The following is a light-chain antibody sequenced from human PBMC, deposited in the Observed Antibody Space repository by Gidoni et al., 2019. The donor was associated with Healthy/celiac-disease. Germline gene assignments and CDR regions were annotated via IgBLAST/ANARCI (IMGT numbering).Light chain of an antibody. V-gene: IGKV1-8*01. CDR1: QGISSY. CDR3: QQYYSYPQGRT. Sequence: AIRITHSHSSFSSSTGDGVTITCRSSQGISSYLACYQQKPGKAPKRLIYASSTLQSGVPSRFSGSGCGTEFTLTISCLQSEDFATFYCQQYYSYPQGRTFGGGTKVEIK. J-gene: IGKJ4*02. CDR2: ASS.